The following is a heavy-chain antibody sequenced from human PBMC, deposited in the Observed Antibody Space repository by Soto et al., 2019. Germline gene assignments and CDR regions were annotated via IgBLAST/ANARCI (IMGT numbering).Heavy chain of an antibody. CDR2: IYYSGST. CDR3: ARRYGGNLDY. Sequence: QVQLQESGPGLVKPSETLSLTCTVSGDSFSNYYWSWIRQPPGKGLEWIGYIYYSGSTNYNPALKSRVTLSEDTSKNQFSLRLSSVTAADTAVYDCARRYGGNLDYWGQGTLVTVSS. J-gene: IGHJ4*02. D-gene: IGHD5-18*01. V-gene: IGHV4-59*08. CDR1: GDSFSNYY.